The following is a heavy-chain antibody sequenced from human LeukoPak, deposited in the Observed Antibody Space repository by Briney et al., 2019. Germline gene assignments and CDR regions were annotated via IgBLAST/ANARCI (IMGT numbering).Heavy chain of an antibody. CDR3: ARSFYNTGGWFDP. Sequence: SETLSLTCAVSGGSISSSNWWSWVRQPPGKGLEWIGEIYHSGSTNYNPPLKSRVTISVDTSKNQFSLKLSSVTDADTAMYYCARSFYNTGGWFDPWGQGTLVTVSS. J-gene: IGHJ5*02. CDR2: IYHSGST. V-gene: IGHV4-4*02. D-gene: IGHD5-24*01. CDR1: GGSISSSNW.